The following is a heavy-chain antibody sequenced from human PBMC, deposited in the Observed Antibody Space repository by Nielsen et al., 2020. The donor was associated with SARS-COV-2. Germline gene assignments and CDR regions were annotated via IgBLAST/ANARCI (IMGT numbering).Heavy chain of an antibody. CDR2: IYYSGST. CDR3: ARHYRAGIYYFDY. CDR1: GGSISSSSYY. D-gene: IGHD6-13*01. V-gene: IGHV4-39*01. Sequence: SETLSLTCTVSGGSISSSSYYWGWIRQPPGKGLEWIGSIYYSGSTYYNPSPKSRVTISVDTSKNQFSLKLSSVTAADTTVYYCARHYRAGIYYFDYWGQGTLVTVSS. J-gene: IGHJ4*02.